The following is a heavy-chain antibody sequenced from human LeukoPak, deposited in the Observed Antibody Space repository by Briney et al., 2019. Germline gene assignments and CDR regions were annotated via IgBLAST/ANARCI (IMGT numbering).Heavy chain of an antibody. D-gene: IGHD2-15*01. Sequence: ASVKVSCKASGYTLTSYYIHWVRQAPGHGLEWMGWINPDTGVTLYAQKFQGRVIMTRDTSISTAYMDLSRLTSDDTAIYYCATDNPPYCNGGSCYFDWGQGTLVTVSS. J-gene: IGHJ4*02. CDR2: INPDTGVT. CDR1: GYTLTSYY. CDR3: ATDNPPYCNGGSCYFD. V-gene: IGHV1-2*02.